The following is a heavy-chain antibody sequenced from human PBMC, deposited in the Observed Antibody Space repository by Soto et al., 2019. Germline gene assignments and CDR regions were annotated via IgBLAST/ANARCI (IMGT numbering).Heavy chain of an antibody. CDR3: ARPPNPWEPYAFHI. J-gene: IGHJ3*02. Sequence: ASVKVSCKASGYTFTAYYIHWLRQAPGQGLEWMGWVNPHSGATVFAQKFLGSVTLTTDTSINTAYMELPSLTSDDTALYYCARPPNPWEPYAFHIWRNGTLVTVSS. CDR1: GYTFTAYY. D-gene: IGHD1-26*01. CDR2: VNPHSGAT. V-gene: IGHV1-2*04.